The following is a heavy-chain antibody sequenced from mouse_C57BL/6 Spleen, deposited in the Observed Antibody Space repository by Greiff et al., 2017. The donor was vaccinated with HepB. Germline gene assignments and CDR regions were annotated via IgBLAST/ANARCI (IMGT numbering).Heavy chain of an antibody. J-gene: IGHJ4*01. CDR3: ARSPGQLSYYYAMDY. CDR1: GYTFTDYN. D-gene: IGHD3-2*02. CDR2: INPNNGGT. V-gene: IGHV1-18*01. Sequence: SGPELVKPGASVKIPCKASGYTFTDYNMDWVKQSHGKSLEWIGDINPNNGGTIYNQKFKGKATLTVDKSSSTAYMELRSLTSKDTAVYYCARSPGQLSYYYAMDYWGQGTSVTVSS.